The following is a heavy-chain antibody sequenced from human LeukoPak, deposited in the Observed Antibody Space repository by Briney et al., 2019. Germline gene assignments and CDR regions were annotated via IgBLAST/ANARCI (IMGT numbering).Heavy chain of an antibody. CDR3: ARDGGIAAAGTEYFQH. CDR1: GGSISSYY. CDR2: IYYSGST. J-gene: IGHJ1*01. D-gene: IGHD6-13*01. Sequence: SETLSLTCTVSGGSISSYYWSWIRQPPGKGPEWIGYIYYSGSTNYNPSLKSRVTISVDTSKNQFSLKLSSVTAADTAVYYCARDGGIAAAGTEYFQHWGQGTLVTVSS. V-gene: IGHV4-59*01.